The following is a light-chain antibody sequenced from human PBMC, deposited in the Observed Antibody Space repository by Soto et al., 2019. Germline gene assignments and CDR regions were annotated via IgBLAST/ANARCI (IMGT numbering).Light chain of an antibody. CDR3: HQSYSTPSIT. V-gene: IGKV1-39*01. J-gene: IGKJ5*01. CDR2: VAS. CDR1: QSINNY. Sequence: DLQLTQSPSSLSASVGDRVTITCRADQSINNYLNWYQQQPGKAPKLLIYVASSLQSGVPSRFGGSGYGTDFTLTISNLQPEDFATYYCHQSYSTPSITFCQGTRLEMK.